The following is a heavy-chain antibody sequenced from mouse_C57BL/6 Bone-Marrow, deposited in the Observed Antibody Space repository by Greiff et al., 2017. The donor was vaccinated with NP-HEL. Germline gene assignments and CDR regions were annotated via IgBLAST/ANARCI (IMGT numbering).Heavy chain of an antibody. CDR2: IYPGSGST. J-gene: IGHJ4*01. CDR3: ARWGYYGRDYYAMDY. V-gene: IGHV1-55*01. CDR1: GYTFTSYW. Sequence: QVQLQQPGAELVKPGASVKMSCKASGYTFTSYWITCVKQRPGQGLEWIGDIYPGSGSTNYNEKFKSKATLTVDTSSSTAYMQLSSLTSEDSAVYYCARWGYYGRDYYAMDYWGQGTSVTVSS. D-gene: IGHD1-1*01.